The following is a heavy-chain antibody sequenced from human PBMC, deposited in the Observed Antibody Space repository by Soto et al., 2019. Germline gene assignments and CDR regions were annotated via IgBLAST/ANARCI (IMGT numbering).Heavy chain of an antibody. V-gene: IGHV3-74*03. CDR3: VRGEGAESDGNGYLGRH. D-gene: IGHD5-18*01. J-gene: IGHJ4*02. Sequence: EVQLVESGGGLVQPGGSLTLSCAASGFTFSSYWMHWVRQAPGKGLVWVSRIKSDGSGTMYADSVKGRFTISRDNVRNPLYLRRNSLRVEDTAVYCWVRGEGAESDGNGYLGRHWGQGTLVTVSS. CDR2: IKSDGSGT. CDR1: GFTFSSYW.